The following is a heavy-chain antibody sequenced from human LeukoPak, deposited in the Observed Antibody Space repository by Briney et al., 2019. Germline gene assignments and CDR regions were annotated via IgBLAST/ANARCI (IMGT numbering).Heavy chain of an antibody. Sequence: SETLSLTCTVSGGSISNNNYYWAWIRQPPGKGLECIGSIYYSGSPYYNPSLKSRVTISVDTSKNQFSLKLSSVTAEDTAVYYCAKDLAPAAYWGQGTLVTVSS. J-gene: IGHJ4*02. V-gene: IGHV4-39*07. CDR1: GGSISNNNYY. CDR3: AKDLAPAAY. D-gene: IGHD2-2*01. CDR2: IYYSGSP.